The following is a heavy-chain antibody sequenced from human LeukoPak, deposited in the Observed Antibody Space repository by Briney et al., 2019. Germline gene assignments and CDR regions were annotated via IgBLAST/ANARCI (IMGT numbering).Heavy chain of an antibody. D-gene: IGHD1-14*01. CDR2: ISSSSSYI. Sequence: GGSLRLSCAASGFTFSTHNMNWVRQAPGKGLEWVSFISSSSSYIYYADSVKGRFTISRDNAKNSLYLQMNSLRAEDTAVYYCARATGSKNWFDPWGQGTLVTVSS. J-gene: IGHJ5*02. V-gene: IGHV3-21*04. CDR1: GFTFSTHN. CDR3: ARATGSKNWFDP.